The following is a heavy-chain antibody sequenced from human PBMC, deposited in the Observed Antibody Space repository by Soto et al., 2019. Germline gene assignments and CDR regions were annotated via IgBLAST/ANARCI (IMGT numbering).Heavy chain of an antibody. CDR3: AKDGLQWLAHYYYYGMDV. V-gene: IGHV3-23*01. Sequence: PGGSLRLSCAASGFTFSSYAMSWVRQAPGKGLEWVSAISGSGGSTYYADSVKGRFTISRDNSKNTLYLQMNSLRAEDTAVYYCAKDGLQWLAHYYYYGMDVWRQGTTVTVSS. CDR1: GFTFSSYA. CDR2: ISGSGGST. D-gene: IGHD6-19*01. J-gene: IGHJ6*02.